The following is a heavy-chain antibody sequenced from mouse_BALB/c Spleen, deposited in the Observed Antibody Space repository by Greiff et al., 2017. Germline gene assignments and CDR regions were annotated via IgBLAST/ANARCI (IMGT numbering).Heavy chain of an antibody. CDR1: GFNIKDTY. Sequence: EVQGVESGAELVKPGASVKLSCTASGFNIKDTYMHWVKQRPEQGLEWIGRIDPANGNTKYDPKFQGKATITADTSSNTAYLQLSSLTSEDTAVYYCARLGQDWYFDVWGAGTTVTVSS. CDR3: ARLGQDWYFDV. CDR2: IDPANGNT. V-gene: IGHV14-3*02. J-gene: IGHJ1*01. D-gene: IGHD3-3*01.